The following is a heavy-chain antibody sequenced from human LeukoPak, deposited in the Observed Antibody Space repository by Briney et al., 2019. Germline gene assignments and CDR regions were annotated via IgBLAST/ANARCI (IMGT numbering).Heavy chain of an antibody. V-gene: IGHV3-23*01. CDR3: AAIATSNDAFDM. Sequence: PGGSLRLSCAASGITFSSYAMSWVRQAPGKGLEWVSTISGSGGSTFYADSVKGRFTISRDSSKNTLHLQLNSLRAEDTAVYYCAAIATSNDAFDMWGQGTMVTVSS. J-gene: IGHJ3*02. CDR1: GITFSSYA. CDR2: ISGSGGST. D-gene: IGHD2-2*01.